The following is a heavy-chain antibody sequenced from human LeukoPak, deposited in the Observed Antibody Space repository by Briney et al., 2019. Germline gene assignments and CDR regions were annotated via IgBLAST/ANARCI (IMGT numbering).Heavy chain of an antibody. CDR2: MRPNSDDT. D-gene: IGHD1-1*01. Sequence: ASVKVSCKASGYTFTNNDIHWVRQATGQGPEWMGWMRPNSDDTGYAQKFQGRVTMTRNTSISTAYMELSSLRPEDTAVYYCARHFGTGDNFDYWGQGTLLIVSS. J-gene: IGHJ4*02. CDR1: GYTFTNND. CDR3: ARHFGTGDNFDY. V-gene: IGHV1-8*01.